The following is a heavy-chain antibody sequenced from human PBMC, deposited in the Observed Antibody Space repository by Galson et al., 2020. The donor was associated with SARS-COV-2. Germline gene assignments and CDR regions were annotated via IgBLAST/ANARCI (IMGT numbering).Heavy chain of an antibody. V-gene: IGHV1-2*02. J-gene: IGHJ4*02. CDR3: AREEMTTTNSFDY. CDR1: GYPFTGFY. Sequence: ASVKVSCKTSGYPFTGFYIHWVRQAPGQGLEWMGWINPNSGGTDYGQKFQGRVTMTRDTSITTAYVEISSLRSDDTAVYYCAREEMTTTNSFDYWGQGTLVTVSS. D-gene: IGHD4-4*01. CDR2: INPNSGGT.